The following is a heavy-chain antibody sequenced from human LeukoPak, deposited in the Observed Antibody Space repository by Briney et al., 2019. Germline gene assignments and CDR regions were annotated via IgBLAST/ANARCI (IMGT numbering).Heavy chain of an antibody. V-gene: IGHV1-8*01. J-gene: IGHJ4*02. CDR2: MNPNSGNT. CDR3: ARPAGYQLPKEMCLYY. CDR1: GYTLTSYD. D-gene: IGHD2-2*01. Sequence: ASVKVSCKASGYTLTSYDINWVRQATGQGLEWMGWMNPNSGNTGYAQKFQGRLTTTSNTSISTAYMELSSMRSDDTAAYYCARPAGYQLPKEMCLYYWGQGTLVTVSS.